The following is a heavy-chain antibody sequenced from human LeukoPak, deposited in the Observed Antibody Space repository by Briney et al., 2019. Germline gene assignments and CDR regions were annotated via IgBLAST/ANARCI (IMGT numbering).Heavy chain of an antibody. CDR3: ARIRWELLDIDY. J-gene: IGHJ4*02. D-gene: IGHD1-26*01. V-gene: IGHV3-33*01. CDR2: IWEDGGNK. Sequence: GGSLRLSCAASGFTFSSYGMHWVRQAPGKGLDWVAGIWEDGGNKYYADSVKGRFTISRDNSKNTLYLQMNSLRAEDTAVYYCARIRWELLDIDYWGQGTLVTVSS. CDR1: GFTFSSYG.